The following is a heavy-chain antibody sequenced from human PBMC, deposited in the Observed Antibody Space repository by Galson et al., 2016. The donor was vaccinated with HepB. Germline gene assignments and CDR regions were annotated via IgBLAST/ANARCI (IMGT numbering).Heavy chain of an antibody. CDR3: TKLYCGDGSCYPRPYYFDY. J-gene: IGHJ4*02. D-gene: IGHD2-15*01. Sequence: SLRLSCAVSGFTFSRHAMSWVRQAPGKGLERVAIVRTTDVRSGPKTFYAESVKGRFTISRDDSRNTVYLQMSSLTDADTAVYFCTKLYCGDGSCYPRPYYFDYWGQGNLVTVSS. CDR2: VRTTDVRSGPKT. V-gene: IGHV3-23*01. CDR1: GFTFSRHA.